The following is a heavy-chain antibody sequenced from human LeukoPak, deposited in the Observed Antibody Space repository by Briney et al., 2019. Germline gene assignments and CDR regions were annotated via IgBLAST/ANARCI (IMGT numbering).Heavy chain of an antibody. J-gene: IGHJ2*01. Sequence: GGSLRLSCAASGFTFSSYSMNWVRQAPGKGLEWVSSISSSSSYIYYADSVKGRFTISRDNAKNSLYLQMNSLRAEDTAVYYCARKQQLVTADWYFDLWGRGTLVTVSS. D-gene: IGHD6-13*01. V-gene: IGHV3-21*01. CDR1: GFTFSSYS. CDR3: ARKQQLVTADWYFDL. CDR2: ISSSSSYI.